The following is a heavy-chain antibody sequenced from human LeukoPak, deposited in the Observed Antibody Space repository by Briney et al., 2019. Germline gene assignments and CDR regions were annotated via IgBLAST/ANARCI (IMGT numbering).Heavy chain of an antibody. J-gene: IGHJ6*04. V-gene: IGHV3-30*04. CDR1: GFTFSSFA. Sequence: GGSLRLSCAASGFTFSSFAMHWVRQAPGKGLEWVTLISYDGSKKYYADSVKGRFTISRDNAKNSLYLQMNSLRAEDTAVYYCAELGITMIGGVWGKGTTVTISS. D-gene: IGHD3-10*02. CDR2: ISYDGSKK. CDR3: AELGITMIGGV.